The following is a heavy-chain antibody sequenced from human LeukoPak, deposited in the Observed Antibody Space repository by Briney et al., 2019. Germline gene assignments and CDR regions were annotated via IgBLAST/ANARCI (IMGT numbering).Heavy chain of an antibody. V-gene: IGHV1-24*01. CDR2: FDPEDGGT. Sequence: ASVKVSCKVSGYTLTELSMHWVRQAPGKGLDWMGGFDPEDGGTIYAQKFQGRVTMTEDTSTDTAYMELSSLRSEDTAMYYCARSSSLLSDYYYYMDVCGKGTTVTVSS. CDR3: ARSSSLLSDYYYYMDV. D-gene: IGHD6-6*01. CDR1: GYTLTELS. J-gene: IGHJ6*03.